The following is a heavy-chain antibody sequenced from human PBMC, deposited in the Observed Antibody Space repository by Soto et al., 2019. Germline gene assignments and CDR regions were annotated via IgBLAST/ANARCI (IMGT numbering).Heavy chain of an antibody. CDR3: ARVDYYDSSGYYFGFFDY. V-gene: IGHV1-69*01. D-gene: IGHD3-22*01. CDR2: IIPIFGTA. CDR1: GGTFSSYA. Sequence: QVQLVQSGAEVKKPGSSVKVSCKASGGTFSSYAISWVRQAPGQGLEWMGGIIPIFGTANYAQKFQGRVTITADDSTSTDYMELSSLRSEDTAVYYCARVDYYDSSGYYFGFFDYWGQGTLVTVSS. J-gene: IGHJ4*02.